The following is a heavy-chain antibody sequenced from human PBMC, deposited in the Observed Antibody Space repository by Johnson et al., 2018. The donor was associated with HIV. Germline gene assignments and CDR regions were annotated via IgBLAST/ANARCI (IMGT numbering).Heavy chain of an antibody. V-gene: IGHV3-7*03. D-gene: IGHD2-21*01. J-gene: IGHJ3*02. CDR2: IKQDGSEK. CDR1: GFTFSSYG. Sequence: VQLVESGGGVVQPGRSLRLSCAASGFTFSSYGMHWVRQAPGKGLEWVANIKQDGSEKYYVDSVKGRFTISRDNAKNSLYLQMNSLGAEDTAVYYCARSIVVEGDDAFDIWGQGTMVTVSS. CDR3: ARSIVVEGDDAFDI.